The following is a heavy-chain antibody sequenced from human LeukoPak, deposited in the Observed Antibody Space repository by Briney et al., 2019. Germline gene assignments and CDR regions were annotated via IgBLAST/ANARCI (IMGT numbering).Heavy chain of an antibody. Sequence: GASVKASCKVSGYTFTDYYMHWVQQAPGKGLEWMGLVDPEDGETIYAEKFQGRVTITADTSTDTAYMELSSLRSEDTAVYYCATLVVVPAANWFDPWGQGTLVTVSS. CDR2: VDPEDGET. CDR3: ATLVVVPAANWFDP. CDR1: GYTFTDYY. D-gene: IGHD2-2*01. J-gene: IGHJ5*02. V-gene: IGHV1-69-2*01.